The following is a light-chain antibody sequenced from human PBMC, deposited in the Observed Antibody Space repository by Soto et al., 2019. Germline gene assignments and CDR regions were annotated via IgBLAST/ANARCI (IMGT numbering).Light chain of an antibody. CDR2: GAS. CDR1: QSVSSN. V-gene: IGKV3-15*01. CDR3: QQYNNWPPLT. J-gene: IGKJ4*01. Sequence: EIVMTQSPATLSVSPGERATLSCRASQSVSSNLAWYQQKPGQAPSLLISGASTRATGIPARFSGSGTEFTLTISSLQSEDFAIYYCQQYNNWPPLTFGGGTKVEIK.